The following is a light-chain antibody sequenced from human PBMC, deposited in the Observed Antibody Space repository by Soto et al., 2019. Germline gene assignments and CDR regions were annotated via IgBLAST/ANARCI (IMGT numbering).Light chain of an antibody. CDR2: AAS. CDR1: QSISSY. Sequence: PSSLSASVGDRVTITCRASQSISSYLNWYQQKPGKAPKLLIYAASSLQSGVPSRFSGSGSGTDFTLTISSLQPEDFATYYCQQSYSTPLTFGGGTKVDI. J-gene: IGKJ4*01. V-gene: IGKV1-39*01. CDR3: QQSYSTPLT.